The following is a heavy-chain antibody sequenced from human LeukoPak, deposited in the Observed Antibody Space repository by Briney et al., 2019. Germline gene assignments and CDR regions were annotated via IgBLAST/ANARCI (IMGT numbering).Heavy chain of an antibody. CDR2: ICSGDTT. V-gene: IGHV3-53*01. J-gene: IGHJ4*02. Sequence: GGSLRLSCAAPGFTVSAHYMGWVRQAPGKGLEWVSVICSGDTTDYADSVKGRFTVSRDSSKNTLYLQMNSLRVEDTAVYYCTRGPDEAKLSKWGQGTLVTVSS. D-gene: IGHD1-14*01. CDR3: TRGPDEAKLSK. CDR1: GFTVSAHY.